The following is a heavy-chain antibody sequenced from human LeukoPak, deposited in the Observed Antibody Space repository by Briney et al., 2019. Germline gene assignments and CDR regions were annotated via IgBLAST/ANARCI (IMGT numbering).Heavy chain of an antibody. J-gene: IGHJ4*02. V-gene: IGHV1-18*01. D-gene: IGHD6-13*01. Sequence: ASVKVSCKASGYTFTSYGISWVGQAPGQGLEWMGWISAYNGNTNYAQKLQGRVTMTTETSTTTAYMELRSLRSDDTAVYYCARGLSAAAGTQDSYQFDYWGQGTLVTVSS. CDR3: ARGLSAAAGTQDSYQFDY. CDR2: ISAYNGNT. CDR1: GYTFTSYG.